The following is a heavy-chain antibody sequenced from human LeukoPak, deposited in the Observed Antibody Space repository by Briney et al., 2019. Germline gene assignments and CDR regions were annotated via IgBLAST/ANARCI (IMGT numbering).Heavy chain of an antibody. CDR1: GFTFSGFS. CDR3: ARGRGGDNSNWFDP. CDR2: IIKSGSHI. J-gene: IGHJ5*02. D-gene: IGHD4-23*01. V-gene: IGHV3-21*01. Sequence: GGALRLFCAASGFTFSGFSMTWGRPAPGEGVEWVSAIIKSGSHIYYADSVKGRFTISRDNANNSLYLQMTGLRAEDTAVYYCARGRGGDNSNWFDPWGPGTLVTVSS.